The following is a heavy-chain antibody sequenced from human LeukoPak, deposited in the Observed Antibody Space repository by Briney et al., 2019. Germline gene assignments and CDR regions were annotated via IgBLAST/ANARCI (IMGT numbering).Heavy chain of an antibody. CDR3: ARQNDYGDYWYDY. CDR2: FDPEDGET. J-gene: IGHJ4*02. D-gene: IGHD4-17*01. CDR1: GYTLTELS. Sequence: GASVKVSCKVSGYTLTELSMHWVRQAPGKGLEWMGGFDPEDGETIYAQKFQGRVTMTRDTSISTAYMELSRLRSDDTAVYYCARQNDYGDYWYDYWGQGTLVTVSS. V-gene: IGHV1-24*01.